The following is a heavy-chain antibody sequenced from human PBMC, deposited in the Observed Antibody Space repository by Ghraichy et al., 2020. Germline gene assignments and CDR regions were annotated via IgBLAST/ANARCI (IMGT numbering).Heavy chain of an antibody. Sequence: GESLNISCVGSGFTLSDYNMNWVRQSPGKGLEWVAYISTSSRSIFYADSVKGQFTISRDNAQKSLSLQMNSLRDEDTAVYYCARASRVVRFYYYDGMDVWGQGTTVTVSS. CDR2: ISTSSRSI. V-gene: IGHV3-48*02. D-gene: IGHD4-23*01. CDR1: GFTLSDYN. CDR3: ARASRVVRFYYYDGMDV. J-gene: IGHJ6*02.